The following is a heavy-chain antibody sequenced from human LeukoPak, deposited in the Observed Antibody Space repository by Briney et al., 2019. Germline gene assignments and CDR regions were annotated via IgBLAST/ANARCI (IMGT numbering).Heavy chain of an antibody. CDR1: GGSISSHF. Sequence: SETLSLTCTVSGGSISSHFWRWIRQPPGKGLEWIGYMFYSGSTNYNPSLKSRVTISVDASKNQFSLKLTSVSAADTAVYYCARDRAPVTMIRGAPGGFDPWGQGTLVTVSS. CDR3: ARDRAPVTMIRGAPGGFDP. J-gene: IGHJ5*02. CDR2: MFYSGST. D-gene: IGHD3-10*01. V-gene: IGHV4-59*11.